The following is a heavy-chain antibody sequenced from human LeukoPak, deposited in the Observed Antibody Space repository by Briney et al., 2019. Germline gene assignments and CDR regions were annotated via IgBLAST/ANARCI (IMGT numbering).Heavy chain of an antibody. CDR3: ARGPWGTATADTNFDY. CDR1: GGSISSYY. V-gene: IGHV4-59*01. J-gene: IGHJ4*02. Sequence: SVTLSLTCTVSGGSISSYYWSWIRQPPGKGLEWIGYIYYSGSTNYNPSLKSRVTISIDTSKNQFSLKLSSVTAADTAVYYCARGPWGTATADTNFDYWGQGTLVTVSS. D-gene: IGHD6-13*01. CDR2: IYYSGST.